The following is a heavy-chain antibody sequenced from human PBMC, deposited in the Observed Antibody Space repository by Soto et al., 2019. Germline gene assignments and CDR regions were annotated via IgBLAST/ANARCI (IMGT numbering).Heavy chain of an antibody. CDR1: GGTFSTND. J-gene: IGHJ4*02. CDR2: ITPMFDTT. CDR3: AQDLGSQIAAF. V-gene: IGHV1-69*05. D-gene: IGHD2-15*01. Sequence: QVQLVQSGAEVKKPGSSVKVSCKASGGTFSTNDISWVRQAPGQGLEWMGGITPMFDTTKYGQDFQGRFTLTXXESTTTAYMELSSLRSEDTAIYYCAQDLGSQIAAFWGQGTLVTVSS.